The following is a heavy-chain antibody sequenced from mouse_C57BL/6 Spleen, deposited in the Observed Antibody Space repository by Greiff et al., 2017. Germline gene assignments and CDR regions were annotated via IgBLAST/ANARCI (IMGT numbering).Heavy chain of an antibody. CDR1: GFTFSSYA. V-gene: IGHV5-4*03. J-gene: IGHJ3*01. CDR3: ARADGYLAWFAY. Sequence: DVKLVESGGGLVKPGGSLKLSCAASGFTFSSYAMSWVRQTPEKRLEWVATISDGGSYTYYPDNVKGRFTISRDNAKNNLYLQMSHLKSEDTAMYYCARADGYLAWFAYWGQGTLVTVSA. CDR2: ISDGGSYT. D-gene: IGHD2-3*01.